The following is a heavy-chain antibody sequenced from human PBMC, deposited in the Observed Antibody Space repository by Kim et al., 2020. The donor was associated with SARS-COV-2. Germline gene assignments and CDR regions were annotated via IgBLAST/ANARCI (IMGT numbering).Heavy chain of an antibody. J-gene: IGHJ6*01. CDR2: IHQSGST. CDR1: GASITSNNW. CDR3: ARGGDSGTYHYLYAVYV. Sequence: SETLSLTCDVSGASITSNNWWSWVRQPPERGLEWIGEIHQSGSTHYNPSLKSRITISVDKSKNQFSLKLSSVTAADTAVYYCARGGDSGTYHYLYAVYV. D-gene: IGHD1-26*01. V-gene: IGHV4-4*02.